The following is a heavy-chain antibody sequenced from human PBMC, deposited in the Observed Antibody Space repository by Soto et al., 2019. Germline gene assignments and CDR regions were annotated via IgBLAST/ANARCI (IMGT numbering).Heavy chain of an antibody. CDR3: ARDTGFYGGYNGFDP. J-gene: IGHJ5*02. V-gene: IGHV4-31*03. CDR1: GGSISGAAYY. Sequence: QVQLQESGPGLLKHSQTLSLTCTVSGGSISGAAYYWSWIRHLPGKGLEWIGYIYYTGTTYYRPSLESRVTISLDTSKNQFSLKLTSVTAADTAVYYCARDTGFYGGYNGFDPWGQGTLVTVSS. CDR2: IYYTGTT. D-gene: IGHD3-16*01.